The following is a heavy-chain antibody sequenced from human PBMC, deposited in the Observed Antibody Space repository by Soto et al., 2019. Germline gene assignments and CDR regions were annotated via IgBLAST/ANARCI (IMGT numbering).Heavy chain of an antibody. CDR2: IEYRSIAM. CDR1: GFDFTTYS. J-gene: IGHJ6*03. V-gene: IGHV3-48*01. Sequence: EMQLVESGGGLVQPGGSLRLSCEASGFDFTTYSMDWVRQAPGKGLEWVAYIEYRSIAMYYADSVKGGFSISSDNARNSVYLQINSLRIEDTAVYYWPRNTELPWEGDYYYSYMDVWGKGVPVTVSS. CDR3: PRNTELPWEGDYYYSYMDV. D-gene: IGHD1-26*01.